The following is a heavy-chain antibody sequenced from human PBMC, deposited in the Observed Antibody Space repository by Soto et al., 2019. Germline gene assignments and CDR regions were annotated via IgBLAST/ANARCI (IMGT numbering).Heavy chain of an antibody. D-gene: IGHD3-9*01. Sequence: GGSLRFSCAASGFTFSGSDMHWVRQASGKGLEWVGRIRSKGSTYATAYAASVKGRFTISRDDSKNMAYLQMNSLKTEDTAVYYCTRGDILTGYFEYYYFGMDVWGQGTTVTVSS. CDR1: GFTFSGSD. V-gene: IGHV3-73*01. CDR3: TRGDILTGYFEYYYFGMDV. J-gene: IGHJ6*02. CDR2: IRSKGSTYAT.